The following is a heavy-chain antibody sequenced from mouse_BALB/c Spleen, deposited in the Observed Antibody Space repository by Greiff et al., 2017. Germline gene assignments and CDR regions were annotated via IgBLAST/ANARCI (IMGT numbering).Heavy chain of an antibody. J-gene: IGHJ4*01. CDR1: GFSLSTSGMG. CDR2: IWWDDDK. V-gene: IGHV8-8*01. D-gene: IGHD1-1*01. CDR3: ARRRYGSRYAMDS. Sequence: QVTLNVSGPGILQPSQTLSLTCSSSGFSLSTSGMGVVWIRQPSGLGLVWLAHIWWDDDKPYNLALKSRLTISKDTSSNQVFLKIASVDTADTATYFCARRRYGSRYAMDSWGKGTSVKVSS.